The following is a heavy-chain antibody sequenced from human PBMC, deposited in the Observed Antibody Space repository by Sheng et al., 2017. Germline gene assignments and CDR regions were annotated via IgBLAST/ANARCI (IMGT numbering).Heavy chain of an antibody. CDR1: GFTFYNYG. CDR3: AREGLGYSSSSGPLDD. V-gene: IGHV3-33*01. CDR2: MWYDGSKR. J-gene: IGHJ4*02. D-gene: IGHD2-15*01. Sequence: QVQLVESGGGVVQPGRSLRLSCAASGFTFYNYGMHWVRQPPGKGLEWVAMMWYDGSKRYYADSVKGRFTITRDNSKRMLYLQMNSLRAEDTAIYYCAREGLGYSSSSGPLDDVGQGTLVTV.